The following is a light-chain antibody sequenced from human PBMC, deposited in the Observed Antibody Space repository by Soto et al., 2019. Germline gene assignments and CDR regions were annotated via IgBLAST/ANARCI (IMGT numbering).Light chain of an antibody. CDR2: GAS. CDR1: QSVSSN. Sequence: EIVMTPSPATLSVSPGERATLSCRAGQSVSSNLAWYQQKPGQAPRLLIYGASTRATGIPARFSGSGSGTKFTLTISSLQSEDFAVYYCQQYNNWPPLTFGGGTKVDIK. V-gene: IGKV3D-15*01. CDR3: QQYNNWPPLT. J-gene: IGKJ4*01.